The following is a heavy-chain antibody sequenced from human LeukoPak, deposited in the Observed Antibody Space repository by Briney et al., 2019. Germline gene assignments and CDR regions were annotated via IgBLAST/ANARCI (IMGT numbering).Heavy chain of an antibody. CDR1: RCTFYEYA. Sequence: PGRSLRLSCVASRCTFYEYAMHSVRQAPGKGLEWVSGISWNSGSIGYADSVKGRFTISRDNAKNSLYLQMNSLRAEDTALYYCAAIAVAGSSTDYWGQGTLVTVSS. J-gene: IGHJ4*02. CDR2: ISWNSGSI. D-gene: IGHD6-19*01. CDR3: AAIAVAGSSTDY. V-gene: IGHV3-9*01.